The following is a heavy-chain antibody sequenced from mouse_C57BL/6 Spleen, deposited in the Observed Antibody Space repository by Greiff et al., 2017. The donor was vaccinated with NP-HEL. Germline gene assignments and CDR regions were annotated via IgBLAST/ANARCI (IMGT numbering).Heavy chain of an antibody. CDR3: ARAYYYYAMDY. Sequence: DVKLVESGPGLVKPSQSLSLTCSVTGYSITSGYYWNWIRQFPGNKLEWMGYISYDGSNNYNPSLKNRISITRDTSKNQFFLKLNSVTTEDTATYYCARAYYYYAMDYWGQGTSVTVSS. J-gene: IGHJ4*01. CDR2: ISYDGSN. CDR1: GYSITSGYY. D-gene: IGHD2-10*01. V-gene: IGHV3-6*01.